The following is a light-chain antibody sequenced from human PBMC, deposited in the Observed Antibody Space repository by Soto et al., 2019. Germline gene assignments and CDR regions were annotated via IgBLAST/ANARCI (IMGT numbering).Light chain of an antibody. CDR2: ENN. Sequence: FMLTQPHSVSESPGKTLSISCTRSSGSIDNNYVQWYQQRPGSAPTTVIYENNQRLSGVPDRFSGSTDGSSNSASLTISGLQTEDEADYYCQSYDSDFVVFGGGSKVTVL. V-gene: IGLV6-57*04. CDR3: QSYDSDFVV. CDR1: SGSIDNNY. J-gene: IGLJ2*01.